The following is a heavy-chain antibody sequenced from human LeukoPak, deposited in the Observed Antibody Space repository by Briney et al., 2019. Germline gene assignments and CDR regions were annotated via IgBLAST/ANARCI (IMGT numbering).Heavy chain of an antibody. CDR1: GGSVSSGSYY. J-gene: IGHJ4*02. Sequence: SETLSLTCTVSGGSVSSGSYYWSWIRQPPGKGLEWIGYIYYSGSTNYNPSLKSRVTISVDTSKNQFSLKLSSVTAADTAVYYCASRRPTGPSDYWGQGTLVTVSS. CDR3: ASRRPTGPSDY. V-gene: IGHV4-61*01. D-gene: IGHD1-1*01. CDR2: IYYSGST.